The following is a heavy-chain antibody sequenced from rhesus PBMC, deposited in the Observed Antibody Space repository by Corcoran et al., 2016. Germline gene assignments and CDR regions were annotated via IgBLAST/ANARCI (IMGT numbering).Heavy chain of an antibody. D-gene: IGHD3-16*01. Sequence: QLQLQESGPGLVKPSAPLSVTCAVSGGSLSRSYWRLIRRAPGKGLEGIGYIYGCGSSTNDNPSLKRRVTLAVDTAKNQFSLKLSSVTAADTAVYYCVRHGSYSLFDYWGQGVLVTVSS. CDR2: IYGCGSST. CDR1: GGSLSRSY. CDR3: VRHGSYSLFDY. V-gene: IGHV4-169*01. J-gene: IGHJ4*01.